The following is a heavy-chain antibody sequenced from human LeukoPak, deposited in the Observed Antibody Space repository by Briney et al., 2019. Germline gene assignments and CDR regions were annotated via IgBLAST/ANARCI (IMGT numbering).Heavy chain of an antibody. D-gene: IGHD3-10*01. CDR1: GFTFSSYA. CDR3: ATVRGVILGYFDY. CDR2: ISGSGGST. V-gene: IGHV3-23*01. Sequence: PGGSLRLSCAASGFTFSSYAMSWVRQAPGKRLEWVSAISGSGGSTYYADSVKGRFTISRDNSKNTLYLQMNSLRAEDTAVYYCATVRGVILGYFDYWGQGTLVTVSS. J-gene: IGHJ4*02.